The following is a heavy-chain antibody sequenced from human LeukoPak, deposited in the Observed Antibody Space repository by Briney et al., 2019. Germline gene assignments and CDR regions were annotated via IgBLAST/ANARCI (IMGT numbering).Heavy chain of an antibody. J-gene: IGHJ6*02. CDR2: IIPIFGTA. CDR1: GGTFSSYA. Sequence: TSVKVSCKASGGTFSSYAISCVRQAPGQGLEWMGGIIPIFGTANYAQKFQGRVTITADESTSTAYMELSSLRSEDTAVYYCARDDPGAERDYYYGMDVWGQGTTVTVSS. V-gene: IGHV1-69*13. D-gene: IGHD1-26*01. CDR3: ARDDPGAERDYYYGMDV.